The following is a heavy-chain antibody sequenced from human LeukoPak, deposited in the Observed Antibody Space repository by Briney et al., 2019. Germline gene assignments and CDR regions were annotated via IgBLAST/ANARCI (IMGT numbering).Heavy chain of an antibody. Sequence: SETLSLTCTVSGGSISSSSYYWGWIRQPPGKGLEWIGSIYYSGSTYYNPSLKSRVTISVDTSKNQFSLKLSSVTAADTAVYYCARGHIVVVPAARGGWYFDYWGQGTLVTVSS. CDR3: ARGHIVVVPAARGGWYFDY. V-gene: IGHV4-39*07. CDR2: IYYSGST. D-gene: IGHD2-2*01. CDR1: GGSISSSSYY. J-gene: IGHJ4*02.